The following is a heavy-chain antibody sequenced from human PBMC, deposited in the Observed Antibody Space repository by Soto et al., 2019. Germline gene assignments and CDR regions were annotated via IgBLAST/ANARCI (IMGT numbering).Heavy chain of an antibody. V-gene: IGHV1-18*01. CDR1: GYTFTSYG. Sequence: QVHLVQSGAEVKKPGASVKVSCKASGYTFTSYGITWVRQAPGQGLEWMGWISAHNGNTDYAQKLQGRVIVTRGTSTITAYLELRSLGSGDTAVYYFSRGRYGDYWGQGALVTVSS. J-gene: IGHJ4*02. D-gene: IGHD1-1*01. CDR2: ISAHNGNT. CDR3: SRGRYGDY.